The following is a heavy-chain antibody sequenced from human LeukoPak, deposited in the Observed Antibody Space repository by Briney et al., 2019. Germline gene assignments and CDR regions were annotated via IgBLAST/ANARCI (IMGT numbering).Heavy chain of an antibody. CDR1: GYTLTELS. CDR3: ATNLATVVTPAYY. D-gene: IGHD4-23*01. CDR2: FDPEDGET. Sequence: ASVNVSCKVSGYTLTELSMHWVRQAPGKGLEWMGGFDPEDGETIYVQKFQGRVTMTEDTSTNTAYMELSSLRSEDTAVYYCATNLATVVTPAYYWGQGTLVTVSS. V-gene: IGHV1-24*01. J-gene: IGHJ4*02.